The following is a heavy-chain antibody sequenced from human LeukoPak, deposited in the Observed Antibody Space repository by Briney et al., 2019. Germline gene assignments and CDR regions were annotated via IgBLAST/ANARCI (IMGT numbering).Heavy chain of an antibody. Sequence: SETLSLTCAVYGGSFSGYYWSWIRQPPGKGLEWIGYIYYSGSTNYNPSLKSRVTISVDTSKNQFSLKLSSVTAADTAVYYCAREAPSTYCGGDCYSMAFDIWGQGTMVTVSS. J-gene: IGHJ3*02. CDR2: IYYSGST. CDR1: GGSFSGYY. D-gene: IGHD2-21*02. CDR3: AREAPSTYCGGDCYSMAFDI. V-gene: IGHV4-59*01.